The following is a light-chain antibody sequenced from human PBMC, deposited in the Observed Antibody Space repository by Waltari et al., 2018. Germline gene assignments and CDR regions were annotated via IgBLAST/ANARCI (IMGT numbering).Light chain of an antibody. Sequence: EIVMTQSPATLSLSPGERATLSCRASQSVGTELPWYQQKPGQPPRLLIYGASTRATEVPARFSGSGSATEFALTISSLQSEDFAVYYCQQCNDWPYTFGQGTNLEIK. CDR3: QQCNDWPYT. CDR1: QSVGTE. J-gene: IGKJ2*01. CDR2: GAS. V-gene: IGKV3-15*01.